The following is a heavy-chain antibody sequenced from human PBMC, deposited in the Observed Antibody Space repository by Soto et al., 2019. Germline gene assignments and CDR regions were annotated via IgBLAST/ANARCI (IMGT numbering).Heavy chain of an antibody. V-gene: IGHV3-74*01. D-gene: IGHD3-9*01. CDR3: ARSPGGYYIA. Sequence: EVQLVESGGGLVQPGGSLRLSCADSGFSFSSYWMHWVRQGPGKGLVWVSRLNTDGSSTNYADSVKGRFTISRDNAKKTLYLQMNSLRAEDTAVYYCARSPGGYYIAWGQGTMVTVSS. CDR2: LNTDGSST. CDR1: GFSFSSYW. J-gene: IGHJ3*01.